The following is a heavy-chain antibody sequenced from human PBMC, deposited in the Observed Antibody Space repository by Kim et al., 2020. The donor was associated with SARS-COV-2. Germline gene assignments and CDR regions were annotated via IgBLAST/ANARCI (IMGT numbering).Heavy chain of an antibody. CDR2: ISGSGGST. V-gene: IGHV3-23*01. Sequence: GGSLRLSCAASGFTFSSYAMSWVRQAPGKGLEWVSAISGSGGSTYYADSVKGRFTISRDNSKNTLYLQMNSLRAEDTAVYYCAKDSSITMVRGLTSIPWPHFDYYGMDVWGQGTTVTVSS. CDR3: AKDSSITMVRGLTSIPWPHFDYYGMDV. D-gene: IGHD3-10*01. J-gene: IGHJ6*02. CDR1: GFTFSSYA.